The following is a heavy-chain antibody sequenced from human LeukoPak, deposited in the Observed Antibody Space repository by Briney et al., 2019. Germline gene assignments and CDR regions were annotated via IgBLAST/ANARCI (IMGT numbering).Heavy chain of an antibody. V-gene: IGHV5-51*01. CDR1: GYSFTSYW. CDR2: IYPGDSDT. D-gene: IGHD6-19*01. Sequence: GESLKISCKGSGYSFTSYWIGWVRQMPGKGLEWMGIIYPGDSDTRYSPSFQGQVTISADKSICTAYLQWSSLKASDTAMYYCARQGGSVAVAGELDYWGQGTLVTVSS. CDR3: ARQGGSVAVAGELDY. J-gene: IGHJ4*02.